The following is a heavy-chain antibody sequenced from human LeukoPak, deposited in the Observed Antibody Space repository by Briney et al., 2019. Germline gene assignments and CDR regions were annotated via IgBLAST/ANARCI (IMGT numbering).Heavy chain of an antibody. V-gene: IGHV1-69*10. D-gene: IGHD4-11*01. Sequence: SVTVSCKASGGTFSSYAISWVRQAPGQGLEWMGRIIPILGIANYAQKFQGRVTITADKSTSTAYMELSSLRSEDTAVYYCARDTVTRNYYYYYGMDVWGQGTTVTVSS. CDR1: GGTFSSYA. J-gene: IGHJ6*02. CDR3: ARDTVTRNYYYYYGMDV. CDR2: IIPILGIA.